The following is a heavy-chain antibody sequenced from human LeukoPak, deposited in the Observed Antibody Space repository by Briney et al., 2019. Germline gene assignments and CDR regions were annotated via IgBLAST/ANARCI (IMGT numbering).Heavy chain of an antibody. CDR3: ARVGVVVAATGNLRFDP. CDR2: ISSSGTTI. Sequence: GGSLRLSCAASGFTFSSYEMNWVRQAPGKGLEGVSYISSSGTTIYYADSVKGRFTISRDNAKNSLYLQMNSLRAEDTAVYYCARVGVVVAATGNLRFDPWGQGTLVTVSS. D-gene: IGHD2-15*01. J-gene: IGHJ5*02. V-gene: IGHV3-48*03. CDR1: GFTFSSYE.